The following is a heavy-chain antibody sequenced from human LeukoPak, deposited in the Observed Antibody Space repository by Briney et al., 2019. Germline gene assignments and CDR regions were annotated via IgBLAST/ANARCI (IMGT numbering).Heavy chain of an antibody. J-gene: IGHJ4*02. CDR1: GFTFSSYE. CDR2: ISSGSTI. V-gene: IGHV3-48*03. CDR3: ARESIAVAGAPFDY. D-gene: IGHD6-19*01. Sequence: GGSLRLSCAASGFTFSSYEMNWVRQAPGKGLEWVSYISSGSTIYDADSVKSRFSISRDNAKNSLYLQMNSLRAEDTAVYYCARESIAVAGAPFDYWGQGTLVTVSS.